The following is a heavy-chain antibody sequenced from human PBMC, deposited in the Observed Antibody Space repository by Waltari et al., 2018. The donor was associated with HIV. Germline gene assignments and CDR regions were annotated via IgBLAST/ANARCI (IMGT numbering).Heavy chain of an antibody. J-gene: IGHJ3*02. CDR3: ARGIDAQRVAAPCLDI. CDR2: IYNSRST. V-gene: IGHV4-59*01. CDR1: GGSISTYY. Sequence: QVQLRESGPGLVKPSETLSLTCTVSGGSISTYYWTWIRQPPGKGLEWIGYIYNSRSTDYNPSRKSRATISVDTSKNQFSLKLSAVTTADTAVYYCARGIDAQRVAAPCLDIWGQGTMVTVSS. D-gene: IGHD6-25*01.